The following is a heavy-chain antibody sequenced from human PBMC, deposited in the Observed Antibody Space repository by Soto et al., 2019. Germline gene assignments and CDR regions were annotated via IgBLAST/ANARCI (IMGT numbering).Heavy chain of an antibody. V-gene: IGHV3-23*01. Sequence: EVQLLHTGGGLVQPGGSLSLSCAASGFIFSTYAMNWVRQAPGKGLEWVSAISSSGDSAYYAESVRGRFTISRDNSINTLYLQMRSLRPEDTAVYYCAHPRGYGVFDAVDIWGQGTMVTVSS. CDR2: ISSSGDSA. CDR1: GFIFSTYA. CDR3: AHPRGYGVFDAVDI. D-gene: IGHD4-17*01. J-gene: IGHJ3*02.